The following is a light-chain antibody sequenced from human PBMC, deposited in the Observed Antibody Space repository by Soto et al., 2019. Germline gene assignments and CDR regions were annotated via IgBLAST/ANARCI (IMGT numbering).Light chain of an antibody. Sequence: EIVLTQSPATLSLSPGERATLSCRASQSVSSSYLAWYQQKPGQAPRLLIYGASSRATGIPDRFSGSGSGTDFTLTISRLEPEDFAVYYCQQYGTSPLFTFGHGTKVDI. CDR1: QSVSSSY. CDR3: QQYGTSPLFT. V-gene: IGKV3-20*01. CDR2: GAS. J-gene: IGKJ3*01.